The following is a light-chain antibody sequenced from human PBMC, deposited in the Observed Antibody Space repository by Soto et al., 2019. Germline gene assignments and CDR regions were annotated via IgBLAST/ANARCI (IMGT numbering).Light chain of an antibody. CDR2: EVT. J-gene: IGLJ3*02. CDR3: SSYTSSSTSV. CDR1: RSDVGVYNY. V-gene: IGLV2-14*01. Sequence: QSVLTQPASVSGSPGQSITISCTGTRSDVGVYNYVSWYQQHPGKAPKLMIYEVTNRPSGVSNRFSGSKSGNTASLTISGLQAEDEADYYCSSYTSSSTSVFGGGTKVTVL.